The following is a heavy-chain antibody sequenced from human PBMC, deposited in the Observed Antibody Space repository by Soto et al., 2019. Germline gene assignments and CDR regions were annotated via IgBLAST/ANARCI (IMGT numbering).Heavy chain of an antibody. CDR3: AKDYSGGGSSTSLGHY. D-gene: IGHD2-2*01. CDR2: ISGSGGST. Sequence: EVQLLESGGGLVQPGGSLRLSCAASGFTFSSYAMSWVRQAPGKGLEWVSAISGSGGSTYYADSVKGRFTISRDNSNNTLYLQMNSLRAEDTAVYYCAKDYSGGGSSTSLGHYWGQGTLVTVSS. V-gene: IGHV3-23*01. J-gene: IGHJ4*02. CDR1: GFTFSSYA.